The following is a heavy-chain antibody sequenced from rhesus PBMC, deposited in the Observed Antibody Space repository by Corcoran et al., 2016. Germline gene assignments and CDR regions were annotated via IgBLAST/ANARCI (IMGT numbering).Heavy chain of an antibody. CDR3: ARLNTVTTNSFDY. D-gene: IGHD4-23*01. CDR1: GGSFSSYW. Sequence: QVQLQESGPGLVKPSETLSLTCAVSGGSFSSYWWSWIRQPPGKGLEWIGELNGNSGRTNYNPSHKSRVTISKDASKNQFSLKLCFVTAADTAVYYCARLNTVTTNSFDYWGQGVLVTVSS. CDR2: LNGNSGRT. J-gene: IGHJ4*01. V-gene: IGHV4-80*01.